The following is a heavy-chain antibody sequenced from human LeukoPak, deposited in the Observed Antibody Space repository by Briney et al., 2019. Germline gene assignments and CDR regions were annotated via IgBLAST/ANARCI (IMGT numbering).Heavy chain of an antibody. CDR2: IYHSGST. Sequence: PSETLSLTCTVSGGSISSGGYYWSWIRQPPGKGLEWIGYIYHSGSTYYNPSLKSRVTISVDRSKNQFSLKLSSVTAADTAVYYCARDPGYSSGWLNWFDPWGQGTLVTVSS. CDR3: ARDPGYSSGWLNWFDP. CDR1: GGSISSGGYY. D-gene: IGHD6-19*01. J-gene: IGHJ5*02. V-gene: IGHV4-30-2*01.